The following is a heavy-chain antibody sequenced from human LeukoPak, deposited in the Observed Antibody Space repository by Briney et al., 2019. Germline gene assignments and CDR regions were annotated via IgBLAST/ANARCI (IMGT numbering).Heavy chain of an antibody. CDR3: ARLIVVVNTLYNWFDP. CDR2: INHSGST. CDR1: GGSFSGYY. Sequence: KASETLSLTCAVYGGSFSGYYWSWIRQPPGKGLEWIGEINHSGSTNYNPSLKSRVTISVDTSKNQFSLKLSSVTAADTVVYYCARLIVVVNTLYNWFDPWGQGTLVTVSS. D-gene: IGHD3-22*01. V-gene: IGHV4-34*01. J-gene: IGHJ5*02.